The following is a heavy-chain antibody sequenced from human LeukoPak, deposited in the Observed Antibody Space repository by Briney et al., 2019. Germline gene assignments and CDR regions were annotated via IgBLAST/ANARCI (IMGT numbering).Heavy chain of an antibody. Sequence: GGSLRLSCAASGFTFSSYSMNWVRQAPGKGLEWVSYISSSSTIYYADSVKGRFTISRDNAKNSLYLQMNSLRAEDTAVYYCAREYSSGWYGTHFDYWGQGTLVTVSS. CDR1: GFTFSSYS. CDR3: AREYSSGWYGTHFDY. CDR2: ISSSSTI. D-gene: IGHD6-19*01. V-gene: IGHV3-48*01. J-gene: IGHJ4*02.